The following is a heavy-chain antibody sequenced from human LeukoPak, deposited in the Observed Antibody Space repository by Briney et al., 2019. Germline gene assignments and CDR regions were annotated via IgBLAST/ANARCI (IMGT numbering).Heavy chain of an antibody. CDR3: ARPGGMTRNFDY. CDR1: GFTFSSYA. V-gene: IGHV4-34*01. J-gene: IGHJ4*02. Sequence: PGGSLRLSCAASGFTFSSYAMSWIRQPPGKGLEWIGEINHSGSTNYNPSLKSRVTISVDTSKNQFSLKLSSVTAADTAVYYCARPGGMTRNFDYWGQGTLVTVSS. CDR2: INHSGST. D-gene: IGHD1-26*01.